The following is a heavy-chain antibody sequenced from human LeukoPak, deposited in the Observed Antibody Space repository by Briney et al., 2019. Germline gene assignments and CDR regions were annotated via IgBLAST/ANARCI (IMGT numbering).Heavy chain of an antibody. Sequence: GGSLRLSCAVSGFTFSSYGMHWVRQAPGKGLEWVAVIWYDGSNKYYADSVKGRFTISRDNSKNTLYLQMNSLRAEDTAVYYCARDPVGYCSSTSCFYFDYWGQGTLVTVSS. CDR3: ARDPVGYCSSTSCFYFDY. CDR2: IWYDGSNK. CDR1: GFTFSSYG. J-gene: IGHJ4*02. V-gene: IGHV3-33*08. D-gene: IGHD2-2*01.